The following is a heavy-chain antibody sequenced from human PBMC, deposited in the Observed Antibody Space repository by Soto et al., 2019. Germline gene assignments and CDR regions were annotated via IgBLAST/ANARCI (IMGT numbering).Heavy chain of an antibody. CDR2: IWYDGSNK. J-gene: IGHJ5*02. Sequence: QVQLVESGGGVVQPGRSLRLSCAASGFTFSSYGMHWVRQAPGKGLEWVAGIWYDGSNKYYADSVKGRFTISRDNSKNTLYLQMNSLRAEDTAVYYCASGVKWSPLHGSGRLDPWGQGTLVTVSS. V-gene: IGHV3-33*01. CDR1: GFTFSSYG. CDR3: ASGVKWSPLHGSGRLDP. D-gene: IGHD3-10*01.